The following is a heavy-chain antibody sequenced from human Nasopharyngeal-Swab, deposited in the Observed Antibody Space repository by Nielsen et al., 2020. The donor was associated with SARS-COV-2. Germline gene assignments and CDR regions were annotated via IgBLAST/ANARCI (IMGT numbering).Heavy chain of an antibody. CDR3: ACRPYSSSSGDYYYGMDV. CDR1: GGTFSSYA. J-gene: IGHJ6*02. V-gene: IGHV1-69*13. CDR2: IIPIFGTA. Sequence: SVKVSCKASGGTFSSYAISWARQAPGQGLEWMGGIIPIFGTANYAQKFQGRATITADESTSTAYMELSSLRSEDTAVYYCACRPYSSSSGDYYYGMDVWGQGTTVTVSS. D-gene: IGHD6-6*01.